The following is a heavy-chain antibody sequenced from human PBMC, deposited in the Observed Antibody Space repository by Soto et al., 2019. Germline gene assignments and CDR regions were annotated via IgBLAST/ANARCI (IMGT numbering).Heavy chain of an antibody. V-gene: IGHV4-59*08. CDR3: AQTHYDHIWGSYRPNWFDP. CDR1: GGSISDYY. Sequence: SQTLSLTCTVSGGSISDYYWSWIRQPPGKGLEWIGYIYYSGRTNYNPSLKSRVTILVDTSKNQLSLKLSSVTAADTAVYYCAQTHYDHIWGSYRPNWFDPWGQETLVPVSP. J-gene: IGHJ5*02. D-gene: IGHD3-16*02. CDR2: IYYSGRT.